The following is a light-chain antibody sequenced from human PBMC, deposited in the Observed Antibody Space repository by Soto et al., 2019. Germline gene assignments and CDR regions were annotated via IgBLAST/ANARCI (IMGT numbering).Light chain of an antibody. J-gene: IGLJ2*01. V-gene: IGLV1-51*01. Sequence: QSVLTQPPSVSAAPGQKVTLSCSGSSSNIGNTYVSWYQQLPGTAPKLLIYDNNKRPSGIPDRFSGSKSGTSATMGITGLQTGDEADYYCGTWDSSLSAGRVFGGGTKLTVL. CDR3: GTWDSSLSAGRV. CDR2: DNN. CDR1: SSNIGNTY.